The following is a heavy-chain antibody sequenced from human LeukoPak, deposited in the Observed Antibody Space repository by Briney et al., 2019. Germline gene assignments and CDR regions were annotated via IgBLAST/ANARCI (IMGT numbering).Heavy chain of an antibody. J-gene: IGHJ3*02. CDR1: GFTFSNYG. V-gene: IGHV3-23*01. D-gene: IGHD2-15*01. Sequence: QPGGSLRLSCAASGFTFSNYGLSWVRQAPGKGLEWVSGITGSGGSTYYADSVKGRFTISRDNSKNTLYLQMNSLRAEDTAVYYCAKAPPPYCSGGTCFDAFDIWGQGTMVTVSS. CDR3: AKAPPPYCSGGTCFDAFDI. CDR2: ITGSGGST.